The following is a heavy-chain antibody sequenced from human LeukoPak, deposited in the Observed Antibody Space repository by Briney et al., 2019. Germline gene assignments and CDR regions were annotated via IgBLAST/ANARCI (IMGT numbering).Heavy chain of an antibody. CDR2: ISSSSSYI. J-gene: IGHJ6*04. V-gene: IGHV3-21*01. CDR3: ARVAAGYYGVDV. D-gene: IGHD6-19*01. CDR1: GFTFSSYS. Sequence: GGSLRLSCAASGFTFSSYSMNWVRQAPGKGLEWVSSISSSSSYIYYADSVKGPFTISRDNAKNSLYLQMNSLRAEDTAVYYCARVAAGYYGVDVWGKGTTVSVSS.